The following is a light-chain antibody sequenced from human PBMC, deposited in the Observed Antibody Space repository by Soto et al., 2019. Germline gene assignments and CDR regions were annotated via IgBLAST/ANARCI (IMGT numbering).Light chain of an antibody. J-gene: IGLJ2*01. CDR1: SSNIGSNY. Sequence: QSVLTQPPSASGTPGQRATISCSGSSSNIGSNYVYWYQQLPGTAPKLLIYRNNQRPSGVPDRFSGSKSGTSASLAISGLRSEDEADYYCAAWDDSLSALFGGGTKVTVL. CDR2: RNN. CDR3: AAWDDSLSAL. V-gene: IGLV1-47*01.